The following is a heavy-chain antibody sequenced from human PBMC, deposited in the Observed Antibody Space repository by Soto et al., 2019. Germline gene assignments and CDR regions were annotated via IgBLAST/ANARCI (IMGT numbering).Heavy chain of an antibody. CDR3: ARGDTPMITGMDSFDI. V-gene: IGHV3-7*01. CDR2: IKQDGTEK. J-gene: IGHJ3*02. CDR1: GFTFSRYW. Sequence: LRLSCAASGFTFSRYWMNWVRQAPGKGLEWVANIKQDGTEKNYVDSVKGRFTISRDNARNSLYLQMDSLRAEDTAVYFCARGDTPMITGMDSFDIWGQGTMVTVSS. D-gene: IGHD5-18*01.